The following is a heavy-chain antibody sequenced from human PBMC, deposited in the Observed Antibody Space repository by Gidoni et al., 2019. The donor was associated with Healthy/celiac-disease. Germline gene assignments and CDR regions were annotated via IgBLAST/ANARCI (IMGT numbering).Heavy chain of an antibody. CDR3: TSHRGDYYGSGSYSGLDY. V-gene: IGHV3-73*02. D-gene: IGHD3-10*01. CDR1: GFTFSGSA. J-gene: IGHJ4*02. CDR2: IRSKANSYAT. Sequence: EVQLVESGGGLVQPGGSLQLSCAASGFTFSGSAMHWVRQASGKGLEWVGRIRSKANSYATAYAASVKGRFTISRDDSKNTAYLQMNSLKTEDTAVYYCTSHRGDYYGSGSYSGLDYWGQGTLVTVSS.